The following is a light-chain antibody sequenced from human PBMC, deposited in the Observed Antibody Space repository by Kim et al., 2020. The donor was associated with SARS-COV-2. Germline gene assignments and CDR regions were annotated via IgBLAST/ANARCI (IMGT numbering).Light chain of an antibody. CDR2: GKN. J-gene: IGLJ2*01. Sequence: SSELTQDPAVSVALGQTVRITCQGDSLRSYYATWYQQKPGQAPILVIYGKNNRPSGIPERFSGSSSGNTASLTITGTQAGDEADYYCNSRDSNDNVVFGGGTQLTVL. V-gene: IGLV3-19*01. CDR1: SLRSYY. CDR3: NSRDSNDNVV.